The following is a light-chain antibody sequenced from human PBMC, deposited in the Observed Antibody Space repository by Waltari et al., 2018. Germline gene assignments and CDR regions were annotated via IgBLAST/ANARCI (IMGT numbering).Light chain of an antibody. CDR2: GNS. CDR3: QSYDSSLSLVV. Sequence: QSVLTQPPSVSGAPGQRVTISCTGSSSNIGADYDVHWYQQLPGTAPKLLIYGNSNRPSGVPDRFSGSKSGTSASLAITGLQAEDEADYYCQSYDSSLSLVVFGGGTKLTVL. V-gene: IGLV1-40*01. J-gene: IGLJ2*01. CDR1: SSNIGADYD.